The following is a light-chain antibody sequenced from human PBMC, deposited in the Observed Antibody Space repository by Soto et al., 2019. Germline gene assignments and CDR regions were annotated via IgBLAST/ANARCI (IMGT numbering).Light chain of an antibody. CDR1: QTVRTNY. CDR2: GAS. J-gene: IGKJ4*01. CDR3: QHYCDSPLT. Sequence: EIVLTQSPGTLSLSPGERATLSCRASQTVRTNYLAWFQHKPGQAPRLLICGASSRATGIPDRFSGSGSGTDFTLTINRLEPEDFAVYFCQHYCDSPLTFGGGPKVEIK. V-gene: IGKV3-20*01.